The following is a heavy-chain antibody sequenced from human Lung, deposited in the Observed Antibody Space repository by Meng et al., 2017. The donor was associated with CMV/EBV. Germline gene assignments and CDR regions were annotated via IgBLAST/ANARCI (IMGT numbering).Heavy chain of an antibody. Sequence: SXTXSPXXPPSGRSISSRSYYWGWIRQPPGKGLEWIGSIYYSGSTYYNPSLKSRVTISVDTSKNQFSLKPSSVTAADTAVYYCARQESSWYYFDYWGQGTXVTVAS. CDR3: ARQESSWYYFDY. J-gene: IGHJ4*02. D-gene: IGHD6-13*01. CDR1: GRSISSRSYY. V-gene: IGHV4-39*01. CDR2: IYYSGST.